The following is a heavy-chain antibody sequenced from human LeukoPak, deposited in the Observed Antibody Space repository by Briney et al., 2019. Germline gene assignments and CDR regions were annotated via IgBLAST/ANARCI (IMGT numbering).Heavy chain of an antibody. D-gene: IGHD1-26*01. CDR3: ARGGSGSYLFDY. J-gene: IGHJ4*02. V-gene: IGHV4-59*01. CDR1: GGSISSYY. CDR2: IYYSGST. Sequence: PSETLSLTCTVSGGSISSYYWSWIRQPPGKGLEWIGYIYYSGSTNYNPSLKSRVTISVDTSKNQFSPKLSSVTAADTAVYYCARGGSGSYLFDYWGRGTLVTVSS.